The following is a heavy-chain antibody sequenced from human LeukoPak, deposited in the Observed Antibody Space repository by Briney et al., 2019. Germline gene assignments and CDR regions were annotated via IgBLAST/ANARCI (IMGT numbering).Heavy chain of an antibody. V-gene: IGHV4-34*01. Sequence: SETLSLACAVYGGSFSGYYWSWIRQPPGKGLEWIGEINHSGSTNYDPSLKSRVTISVDTSKNQFSLKLSSVTAADTAVYYCARGFGVYYYYMDVWGKGTTVTVSS. CDR1: GGSFSGYY. J-gene: IGHJ6*03. CDR3: ARGFGVYYYYMDV. D-gene: IGHD3-10*01. CDR2: INHSGST.